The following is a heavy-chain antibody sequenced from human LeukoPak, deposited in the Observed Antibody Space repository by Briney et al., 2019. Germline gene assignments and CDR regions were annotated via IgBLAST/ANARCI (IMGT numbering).Heavy chain of an antibody. CDR1: GGTFSSYA. V-gene: IGHV1-69*01. J-gene: IGHJ6*02. Sequence: SVTVSCTASGGTFSSYAISWVRPAPGQGLEWMGGIIPIFGTANYAQKFQGRVTITADESTSTAYMELSSLRSEDTAVYYCARDTSAYYYGMDVWGQGTTVTVSS. CDR2: IIPIFGTA. CDR3: ARDTSAYYYGMDV.